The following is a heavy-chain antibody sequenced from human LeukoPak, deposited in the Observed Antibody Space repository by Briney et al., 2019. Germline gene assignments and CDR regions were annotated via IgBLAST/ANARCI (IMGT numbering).Heavy chain of an antibody. V-gene: IGHV3-7*01. CDR1: GFTFSNYW. CDR2: IKQDESEK. Sequence: GGSLRLSCAASGFTFSNYWMSWVRQAPGKGLEWVANIKQDESEKYYVDSVKGRFTISRDNAKSSLYLRMNSLRAEDTAVYYCARGFPRFDSWGQGTLVTVSS. J-gene: IGHJ4*02. CDR3: ARGFPRFDS.